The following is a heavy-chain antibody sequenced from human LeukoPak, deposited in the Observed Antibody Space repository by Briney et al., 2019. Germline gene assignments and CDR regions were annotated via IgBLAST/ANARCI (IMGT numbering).Heavy chain of an antibody. CDR1: GYSFTSYW. J-gene: IGHJ4*02. V-gene: IGHV5-51*01. CDR2: IYPGDSDT. CDR3: ARAPSTSGLQFDY. Sequence: KPGESLKISCKGSGYSFTSYWIGWVRQMPGKGLEWMGIIYPGDSDTRYSPTFQGQVTISADKSISTAYLQWSSLKASDTAMYYCARAPSTSGLQFDYWGQGTLVTVSS. D-gene: IGHD5-24*01.